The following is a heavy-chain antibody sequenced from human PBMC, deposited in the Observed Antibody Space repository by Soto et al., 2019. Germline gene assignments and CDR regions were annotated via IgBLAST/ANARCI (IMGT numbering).Heavy chain of an antibody. CDR2: INHSGST. Sequence: TSETLSLTCAVYGGSFSGYYWSWIRQPPGKGLEWIGEINHSGSTNYNPSLKSRVTISVDTSKNQFSLKLSSVTAADTAVYYCARVPLYDPYSTFDYWGQGTLVTVSS. D-gene: IGHD3-16*01. V-gene: IGHV4-34*01. CDR3: ARVPLYDPYSTFDY. CDR1: GGSFSGYY. J-gene: IGHJ4*02.